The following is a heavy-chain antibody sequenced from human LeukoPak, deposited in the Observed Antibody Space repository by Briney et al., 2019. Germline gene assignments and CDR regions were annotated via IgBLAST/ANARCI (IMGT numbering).Heavy chain of an antibody. CDR1: GGSISSYY. CDR3: ARDNTYYYGSGSVFLDY. J-gene: IGHJ4*02. CDR2: IYTSGRP. Sequence: PSETLSLTCTVSGGSISSYYWSWIRQPAGKGLEWIGRIYTSGRPNYNPSLKSRVTMSVDTSKNQFSLKLSSVTAADTAVYYCARDNTYYYGSGSVFLDYWGQGTLVTVSS. D-gene: IGHD3-10*01. V-gene: IGHV4-4*07.